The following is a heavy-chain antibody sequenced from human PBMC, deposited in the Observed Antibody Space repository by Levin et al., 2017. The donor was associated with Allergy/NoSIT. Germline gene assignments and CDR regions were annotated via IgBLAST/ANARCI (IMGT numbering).Heavy chain of an antibody. CDR2: INHSGST. CDR1: GGSFSGYY. Sequence: GSLRLSCDVSGGSFSGYYWSWIRQSPGKGLEWIGEINHSGSTNDNVSLKSRVTISVDTSKNQFSLNMKYVTAADTAVYYCARGGSGWGWFDPWGQGILVTVSS. V-gene: IGHV4-34*01. CDR3: ARGGSGWGWFDP. D-gene: IGHD6-19*01. J-gene: IGHJ5*02.